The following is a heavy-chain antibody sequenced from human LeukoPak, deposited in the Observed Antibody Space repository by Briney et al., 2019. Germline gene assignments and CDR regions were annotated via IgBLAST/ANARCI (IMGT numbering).Heavy chain of an antibody. V-gene: IGHV3-23*01. CDR1: GFTFSSYA. J-gene: IGHJ4*02. CDR3: AKTGDDFWSGYLAQFDY. Sequence: GGSLRLSCAASGFTFSSYAMSWVRQAPGKGLEWVAAISGSGGSTYYADSVKGRFTISRDNSKNTLYLQMNSLRAEDTAVYYCAKTGDDFWSGYLAQFDYWGQGTLVTVSS. D-gene: IGHD3-3*01. CDR2: ISGSGGST.